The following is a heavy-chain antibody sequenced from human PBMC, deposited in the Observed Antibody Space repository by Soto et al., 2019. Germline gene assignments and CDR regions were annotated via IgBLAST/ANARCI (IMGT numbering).Heavy chain of an antibody. CDR1: GGSISSGDYY. CDR3: ARSLDVVYATDNWFDP. J-gene: IGHJ5*02. Sequence: TSETLSLTCTVSGGSISSGDYYWSWIRQPPGKGLEWIGYIYYSGSTYYNPSLKSRVTISVDTSKNQFSLKLSSVTAADTAVYYCARSLDVVYATDNWFDPWGQGTLVTVSS. CDR2: IYYSGST. D-gene: IGHD2-8*02. V-gene: IGHV4-30-4*01.